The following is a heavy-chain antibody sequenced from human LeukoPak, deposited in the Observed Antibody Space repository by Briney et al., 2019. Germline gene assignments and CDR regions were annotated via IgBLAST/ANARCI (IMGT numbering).Heavy chain of an antibody. CDR3: ARDSWGGDRYSDY. J-gene: IGHJ4*02. CDR1: GFTFSTYT. D-gene: IGHD2-21*02. V-gene: IGHV3-23*01. CDR2: ISGSGGST. Sequence: GGSLRLSCAASGFTFSTYTMSWVRQAPGKGLEWVSAISGSGGSTNYADSVKGRFTISRDNAMNSLYLQMNILRADDTAVYYCARDSWGGDRYSDYWGQGTLVTVSS.